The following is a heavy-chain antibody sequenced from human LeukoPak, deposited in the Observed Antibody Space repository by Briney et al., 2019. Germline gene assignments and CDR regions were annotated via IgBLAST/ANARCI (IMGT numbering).Heavy chain of an antibody. CDR1: GGSISGSCCY. Sequence: PETLSLTCTVSGGSISGSCCYWGWIRQTPGKDLEWIGSTSYCGSTHYNPSFKSRVTVSVDTSKNQFFLNLSSVTAADTAVYYCSRTTGDSAIIAAHWGQGTLVTVSS. CDR2: TSYCGST. D-gene: IGHD3-16*01. J-gene: IGHJ4*02. CDR3: SRTTGDSAIIAAH. V-gene: IGHV4-39*01.